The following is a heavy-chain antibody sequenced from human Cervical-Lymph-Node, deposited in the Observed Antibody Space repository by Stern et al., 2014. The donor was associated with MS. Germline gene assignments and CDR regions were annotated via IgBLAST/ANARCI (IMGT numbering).Heavy chain of an antibody. CDR3: ARGGVVVTTSVPFAFDI. Sequence: QVQLQQWGAGLLQPSETLSLTCAVYGGSFSGYYWSWIRQPPGKGLEWIGEINHSGSTNYTPSLKSRVTISVDTSKNQTSLKLSSVTAADTAVYYCARGGVVVTTSVPFAFDIWGQGTMVTVSS. V-gene: IGHV4-34*01. CDR2: INHSGST. CDR1: GGSFSGYY. D-gene: IGHD2-21*02. J-gene: IGHJ3*02.